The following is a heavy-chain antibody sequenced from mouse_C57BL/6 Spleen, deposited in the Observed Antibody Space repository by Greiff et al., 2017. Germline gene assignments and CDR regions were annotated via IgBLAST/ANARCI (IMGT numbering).Heavy chain of an antibody. CDR2: IRNKANNHAT. Sequence: EVQLVESGGGLVQPGGSMKLSCAASGFTFSDAWMDWVRQSPEKGLEWVAEIRNKANNHATYYAESVKGRFTISRDDSKSSVYLQMNSLRAEDTGIYYCTLAYYSSYWYFDVWGTGTTVTVSS. D-gene: IGHD2-5*01. V-gene: IGHV6-6*01. CDR1: GFTFSDAW. J-gene: IGHJ1*03. CDR3: TLAYYSSYWYFDV.